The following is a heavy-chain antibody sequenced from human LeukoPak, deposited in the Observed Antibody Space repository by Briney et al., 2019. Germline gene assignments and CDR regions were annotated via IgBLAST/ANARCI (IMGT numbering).Heavy chain of an antibody. D-gene: IGHD4-11*01. Sequence: SEILSLTCTVSGGSISSSYWSWIRQPPGKGLEWIGYTHYSGNTNYNASLKSRVTISVDMSKNQFSLKLNSVTAADTAVYYCARQGPLTTAVTTRTNPFDYWGQGTLVTVSS. CDR3: ARQGPLTTAVTTRTNPFDY. J-gene: IGHJ4*02. CDR2: THYSGNT. CDR1: GGSISSSY. V-gene: IGHV4-59*08.